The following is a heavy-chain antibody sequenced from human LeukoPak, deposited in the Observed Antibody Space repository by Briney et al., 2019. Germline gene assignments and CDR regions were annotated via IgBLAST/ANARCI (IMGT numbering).Heavy chain of an antibody. J-gene: IGHJ3*02. CDR2: IYSGDSDT. CDR1: GYSFPSYW. D-gene: IGHD2-15*01. V-gene: IGHV5-51*01. CDR3: ARHSGPHDAFDI. Sequence: GESLKISFKGSGYSFPSYWIGWVRQMPGKGLEWMGIIYSGDSDTRYTPPFQGQDTISTHKSISTAYLQWSSLKASDTAMYYCARHSGPHDAFDIWVQGTMVTVSS.